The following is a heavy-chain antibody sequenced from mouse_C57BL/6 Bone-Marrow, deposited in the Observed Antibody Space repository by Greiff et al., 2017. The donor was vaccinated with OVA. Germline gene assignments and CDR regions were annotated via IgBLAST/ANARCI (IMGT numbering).Heavy chain of an antibody. D-gene: IGHD2-5*01. CDR3: ARDESNYRYVDV. J-gene: IGHJ1*03. CDR1: GISITTGNYR. V-gene: IGHV3-5*01. CDR2: IYYSGTI. Sequence: VQLQQSGPGLVKPSQTVFLTCTVTGISITTGNYRWSWIRQFPGNKLEWIGYIYYSGTITYNPSLTSRTTITRDTPKNQFFLEMNSLTAEDTATYYRARDESNYRYVDVWGTGTTVTVSS.